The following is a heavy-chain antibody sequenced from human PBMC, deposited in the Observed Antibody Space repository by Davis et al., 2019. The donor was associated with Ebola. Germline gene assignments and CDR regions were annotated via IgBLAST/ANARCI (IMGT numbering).Heavy chain of an antibody. D-gene: IGHD6-13*01. J-gene: IGHJ6*02. CDR2: ISSSDSTI. CDR1: GFTFSSYE. V-gene: IGHV3-48*03. Sequence: PGGSLRLSCAASGFTFSSYEMNWVRQAPGKGLEWVSYISSSDSTIYYADSVKGRFTISRDNAKNSLYLQMNSLRAGDTAVYYCARVQQQLVRYYYGMDVWGQGTTVTVSS. CDR3: ARVQQQLVRYYYGMDV.